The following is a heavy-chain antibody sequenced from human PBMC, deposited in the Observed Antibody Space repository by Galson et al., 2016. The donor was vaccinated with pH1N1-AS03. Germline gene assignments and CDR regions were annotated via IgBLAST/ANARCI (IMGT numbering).Heavy chain of an antibody. J-gene: IGHJ5*02. V-gene: IGHV2-5*02. CDR3: AHFLYGDYATWFDP. Sequence: PALVKPTQTLTLTCTFSGFSLSTSGVGVGWIRQPPGKALEWLALIYWDDDKHYSPSLKSRLTITEDTSKNQVVPTMTNMDPVDTATYYCAHFLYGDYATWFDPWGQRTLVTVSS. CDR2: IYWDDDK. D-gene: IGHD4-17*01. CDR1: GFSLSTSGVG.